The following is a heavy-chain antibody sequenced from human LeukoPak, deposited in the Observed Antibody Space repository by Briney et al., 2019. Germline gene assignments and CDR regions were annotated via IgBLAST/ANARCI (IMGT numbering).Heavy chain of an antibody. CDR3: AKEGGWGYCSSTSCQEFDY. CDR2: IRYDGSNK. D-gene: IGHD2-2*01. CDR1: GFTFSSYG. Sequence: GGSLRLSCAASGFTFSSYGMHWVRQAPGKGLEWVAFIRYDGSNKYYADSVKGRFTISRDNSKNTLYLQMNSLRAEDTAVYYCAKEGGWGYCSSTSCQEFDYWGQGTLVTVSS. J-gene: IGHJ4*02. V-gene: IGHV3-30*02.